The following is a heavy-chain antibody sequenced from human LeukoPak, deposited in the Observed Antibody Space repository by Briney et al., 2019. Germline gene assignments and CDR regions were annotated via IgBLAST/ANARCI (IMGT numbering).Heavy chain of an antibody. Sequence: GGSLRLSCAASGFTFSSYWMHWVRQAPVKGLVWVSRINSDGSSTSYADSVKGRFTISRDNAKNTLYLQMNSLRAEDTAVYYCARDTVNYFDYWGQGTLVTVSS. D-gene: IGHD4-17*01. CDR2: INSDGSST. CDR1: GFTFSSYW. CDR3: ARDTVNYFDY. J-gene: IGHJ4*02. V-gene: IGHV3-74*01.